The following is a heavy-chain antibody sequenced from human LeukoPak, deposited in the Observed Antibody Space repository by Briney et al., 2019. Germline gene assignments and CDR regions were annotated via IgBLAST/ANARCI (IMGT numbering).Heavy chain of an antibody. Sequence: GGSPRLSCAAPEFTFSSYWMHWVRQAPGKGLVWVSRINSDGSSTSYADSVKGRFTISRDNAKNTLYLQMNSLRAEDTAVYYCAREDGSAFDGWGQGTLVTVSS. CDR2: INSDGSST. D-gene: IGHD5-12*01. CDR3: AREDGSAFDG. J-gene: IGHJ4*02. V-gene: IGHV3-74*01. CDR1: EFTFSSYW.